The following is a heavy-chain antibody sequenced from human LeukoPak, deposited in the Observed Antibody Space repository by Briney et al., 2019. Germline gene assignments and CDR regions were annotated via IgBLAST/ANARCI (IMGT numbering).Heavy chain of an antibody. CDR1: GFTFSSYS. Sequence: RGSLRLSCAASGFTFSSYSMNWVRQAPGKGLEWVSSISSSSSYIYYADSVKGRFTISRDNAKNSLYLQMNSLRAEDTAVYYCARDLYGDYPTRDFDYWGQGTLVTVSS. V-gene: IGHV3-21*01. J-gene: IGHJ4*02. D-gene: IGHD4-17*01. CDR2: ISSSSSYI. CDR3: ARDLYGDYPTRDFDY.